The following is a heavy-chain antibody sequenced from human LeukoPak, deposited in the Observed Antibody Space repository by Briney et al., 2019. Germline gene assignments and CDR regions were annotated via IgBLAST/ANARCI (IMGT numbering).Heavy chain of an antibody. V-gene: IGHV3-23*01. D-gene: IGHD6-19*01. J-gene: IGHJ4*02. Sequence: GGSLRLSCAASGFSFSIFAMHWVRQAPGKGLEWVSAISGSGGSTYYADSVKGRFTISRDNSKNTLYLQMNSLRAEDTAVYYCAKGGSRIAVAGTGGYDYWGQGTLVTVSS. CDR2: ISGSGGST. CDR3: AKGGSRIAVAGTGGYDY. CDR1: GFSFSIFA.